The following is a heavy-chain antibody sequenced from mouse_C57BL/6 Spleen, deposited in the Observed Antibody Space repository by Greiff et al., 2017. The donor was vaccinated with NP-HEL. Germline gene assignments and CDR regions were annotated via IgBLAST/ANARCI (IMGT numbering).Heavy chain of an antibody. CDR3: ARLVITNWYFDV. V-gene: IGHV1-53*01. D-gene: IGHD2-4*01. CDR2: INPSNGGT. Sequence: VQLQQSGTELVKPGASVKLSCKASGYTFTSYWMHWVKQRPGQGLEWIGNINPSNGGTNYNEKFKSKATLTVDKSSSTAYMQLSSLTSEDSAVYYCARLVITNWYFDVWGTGTTVTVSS. J-gene: IGHJ1*03. CDR1: GYTFTSYW.